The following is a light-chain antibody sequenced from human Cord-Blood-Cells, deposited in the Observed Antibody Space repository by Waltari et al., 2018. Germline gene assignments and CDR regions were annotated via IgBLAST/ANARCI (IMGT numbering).Light chain of an antibody. CDR3: QQYGSSPRE. CDR1: QSVSSSY. CDR2: GAS. J-gene: IGKJ3*01. V-gene: IGKV3-20*01. Sequence: DIVLTPSPGTLSFSPGERATLSCRASQSVSSSYLAWYQQKPGQAPRLLIYGASSRATGIPDRFSGSGSGTDFTLTISRLEPEDFAVYYCQQYGSSPREFGPGTKVDIK.